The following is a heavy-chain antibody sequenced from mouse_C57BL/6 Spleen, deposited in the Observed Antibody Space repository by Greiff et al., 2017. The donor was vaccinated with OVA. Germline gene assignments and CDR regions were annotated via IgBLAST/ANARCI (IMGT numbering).Heavy chain of an antibody. CDR2: IDPANGNT. D-gene: IGHD1-1*01. V-gene: IGHV14-3*01. J-gene: IGHJ2*01. Sequence: VQLKQSVAELVRPGASVKLSCTASGFNIKNTSMHWVKQRPEQGLEWIGRIDPANGNTKYAPKFQGKATITADTSSNTAYLQLSSLTSEDTAIYYCARSAITTVVATDYWGQGTTLTVSS. CDR3: ARSAITTVVATDY. CDR1: GFNIKNTS.